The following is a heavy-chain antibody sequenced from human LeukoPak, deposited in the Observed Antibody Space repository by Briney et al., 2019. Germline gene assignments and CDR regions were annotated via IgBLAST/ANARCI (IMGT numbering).Heavy chain of an antibody. D-gene: IGHD3-10*01. CDR3: ARGPPGGQFDP. V-gene: IGHV4-59*01. Sequence: PSETLSLTCTVSGRSISSYYWSWIRQPPGKGLEWIGYIYYSGSTNYNPSLKSRVTISVDTSKNQFSLKLSSVTAADTAVYYCARGPPGGQFDPWGQGTLVTVSS. CDR2: IYYSGST. J-gene: IGHJ5*02. CDR1: GRSISSYY.